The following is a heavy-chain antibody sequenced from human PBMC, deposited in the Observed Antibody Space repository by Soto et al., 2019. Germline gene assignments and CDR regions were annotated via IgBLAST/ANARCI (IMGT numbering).Heavy chain of an antibody. V-gene: IGHV4-59*01. CDR1: GGSISSYY. Sequence: SETLSLTCTVSGGSISSYYWSWIRQPPGKGLEWIGYIYYSGSTNHNPSLKSRVTISVDTSKNQFSLKLSSVTAADTAGYYCARVNSLYFDYWGQGTLVTVSS. CDR3: ARVNSLYFDY. CDR2: IYYSGST. J-gene: IGHJ4*02.